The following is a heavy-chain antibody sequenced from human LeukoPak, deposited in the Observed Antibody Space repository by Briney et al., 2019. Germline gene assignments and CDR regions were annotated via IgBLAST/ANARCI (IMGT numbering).Heavy chain of an antibody. D-gene: IGHD1-1*01. Sequence: GGSLRLSCVASGFTFSDFAMHWVRQAPGKGLEWVAVVSRVGGNTYYAESVKGRFTISRDNSKNTLYVQMNSLRAEDTAVHYCAREYNAGYYIDYWGQGTLVTVSS. V-gene: IGHV3-30*04. CDR3: AREYNAGYYIDY. CDR1: GFTFSDFA. CDR2: VSRVGGNT. J-gene: IGHJ4*02.